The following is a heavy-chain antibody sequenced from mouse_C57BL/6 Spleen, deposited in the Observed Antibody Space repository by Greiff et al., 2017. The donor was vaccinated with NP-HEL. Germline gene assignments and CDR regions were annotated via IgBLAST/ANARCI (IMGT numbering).Heavy chain of an antibody. D-gene: IGHD1-1*01. CDR1: GYTFTTYP. CDR3: ARSGVLRSHWYFDV. CDR2: FHPYNDDS. J-gene: IGHJ1*03. V-gene: IGHV1-47*01. Sequence: QVQLQQSGAELVKPGASVKMSCKASGYTFTTYPIAWMQQNHGKSLEWIGNFHPYNDDSKYNEKFKGKATLTVEKSSSTVYCELSRLTSDDSAVYCCARSGVLRSHWYFDVWGTGTTVTVSS.